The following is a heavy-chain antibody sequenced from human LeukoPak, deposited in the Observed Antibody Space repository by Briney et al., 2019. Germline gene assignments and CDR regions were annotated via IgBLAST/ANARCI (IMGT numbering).Heavy chain of an antibody. D-gene: IGHD3-22*01. CDR1: GFTFSSYG. CDR2: ISYDGSNK. J-gene: IGHJ4*02. V-gene: IGHV3-30*03. Sequence: PGGSLRLSCAASGFTFSSYGMHWVRQAPGKGLEWVAVISYDGSNKYYADSVKGRFTISRDNSKNTLYLQMNSLRTEDTAVYYCTTESVRSQGYYFDSSAYDYWGQGTLVTVSS. CDR3: TTESVRSQGYYFDSSAYDY.